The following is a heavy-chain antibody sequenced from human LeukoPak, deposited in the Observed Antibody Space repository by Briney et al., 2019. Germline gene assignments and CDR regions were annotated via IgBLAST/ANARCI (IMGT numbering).Heavy chain of an antibody. CDR1: GFTFSSYG. V-gene: IGHV3-30*18. CDR3: AKGRITMVRGVIIPPHY. D-gene: IGHD3-10*01. CDR2: ISYDGSNK. Sequence: GGSLRLSCAASGFTFSSYGMHWVRQAPGKGLEWVAVISYDGSNKYYADSVKGRFTISRDNSKNTLYLQMNSLRAEDTAVYYCAKGRITMVRGVIIPPHYWGQGTLVTVSS. J-gene: IGHJ4*02.